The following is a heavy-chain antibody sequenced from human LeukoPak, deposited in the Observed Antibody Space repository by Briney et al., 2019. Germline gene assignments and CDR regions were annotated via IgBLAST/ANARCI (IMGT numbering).Heavy chain of an antibody. CDR3: ARAVSDYYDSSGSKAFDY. CDR2: INPSGGST. J-gene: IGHJ4*02. V-gene: IGHV1-46*01. D-gene: IGHD3-22*01. CDR1: GYTFTNYY. Sequence: ASVKVSCKASGYTFTNYYIHWVRQAPGQGLEWMGIINPSGGSTTYAQKFQGRVTMTRDTSTSTVYMESSSLRSEDTAVYYCARAVSDYYDSSGSKAFDYWGQETLVTVSS.